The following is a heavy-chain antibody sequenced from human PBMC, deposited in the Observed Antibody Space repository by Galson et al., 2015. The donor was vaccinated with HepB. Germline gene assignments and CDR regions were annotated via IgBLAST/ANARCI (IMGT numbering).Heavy chain of an antibody. CDR3: ARDRAITMVRGVIILNSPRYGMDV. J-gene: IGHJ6*02. V-gene: IGHV3-74*01. Sequence: SLRLSCAASGFTFSSYWMHWVRQAPGKGLVWVSRINSDGSSTSYADSVKGRFTISRDNAKNTLYLQMNSLRAEDTAVYYCARDRAITMVRGVIILNSPRYGMDVWGQGTTVTVSS. CDR2: INSDGSST. CDR1: GFTFSSYW. D-gene: IGHD3-10*01.